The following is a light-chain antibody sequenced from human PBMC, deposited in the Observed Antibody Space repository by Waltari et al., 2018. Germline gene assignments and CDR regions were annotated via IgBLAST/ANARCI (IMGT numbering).Light chain of an antibody. CDR2: DKN. Sequence: SSELTQDPAVSVAMVQTVSITCQGDSLRSYYASWYQQRPGQAPILVIYDKNNRPSGVPDRFSGSSSHNTGSLTITGAQAEDEASYYCHSRDASGVAGSFGGGTKLTVL. CDR3: HSRDASGVAGS. CDR1: SLRSYY. V-gene: IGLV3-19*01. J-gene: IGLJ2*01.